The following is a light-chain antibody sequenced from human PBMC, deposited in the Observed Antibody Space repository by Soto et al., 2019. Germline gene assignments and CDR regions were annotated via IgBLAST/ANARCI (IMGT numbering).Light chain of an antibody. V-gene: IGLV2-11*01. J-gene: IGLJ2*01. CDR2: DVN. CDR3: CSSAGRGLA. CDR1: SSDVGRYNY. Sequence: QSALTQPRSVSGSPGQSVTISCTGTSSDVGRYNYVSWYQQHPGKAPKLMIYDVNNRPSGVPDRLSGSKSGNTASLTISGLQPEDEADYYCCSSAGRGLAFGGGTKLTVL.